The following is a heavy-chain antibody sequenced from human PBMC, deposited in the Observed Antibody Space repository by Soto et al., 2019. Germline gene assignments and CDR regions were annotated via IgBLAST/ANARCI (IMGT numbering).Heavy chain of an antibody. Sequence: QVHLVESGGGVVQPGRSLRLSCAASGFSFSSYDMHWVRQAPGKGLEWVAMISYDGSDKYFSDSVKGRLTISRDNSKNTVSLEMNSLRTKDTAAYYCAKGVHSPTQHAFDIWGQGTMVTVSS. D-gene: IGHD6-13*01. V-gene: IGHV3-30*18. CDR3: AKGVHSPTQHAFDI. CDR1: GFSFSSYD. CDR2: ISYDGSDK. J-gene: IGHJ3*02.